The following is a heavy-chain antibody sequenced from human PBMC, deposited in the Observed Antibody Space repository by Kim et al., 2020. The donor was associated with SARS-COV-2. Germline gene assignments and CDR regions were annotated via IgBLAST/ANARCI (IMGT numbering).Heavy chain of an antibody. Sequence: ASVKVSCKASGYTFTGYYMHWVRQAPGQGLEWMGRINPNSGGTNYAQKSQGRVTMTRDTSISTAYMELSRLRSDDTAVYYCASLGYCSGGSSTYWSFEPWGGGTLVTVSS. J-gene: IGHJ2*01. CDR1: GYTFTGYY. D-gene: IGHD2-15*01. V-gene: IGHV1-2*06. CDR2: INPNSGGT. CDR3: ASLGYCSGGSSTYWSFEP.